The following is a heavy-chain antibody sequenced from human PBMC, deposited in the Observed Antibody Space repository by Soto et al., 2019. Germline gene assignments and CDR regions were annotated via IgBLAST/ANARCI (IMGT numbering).Heavy chain of an antibody. CDR2: VSHIGSA. J-gene: IGHJ4*02. Sequence: PSETLSLTCSVSGASISTHSWSWIRLPAGKGLEWIGHVSHIGSADYSPSLKSRVTMSVDTSKNQVSLKLSSVSAADTAVYYCARYYWSLRYFDLWGQGTLVTVSS. CDR3: ARYYWSLRYFDL. V-gene: IGHV4-4*07. D-gene: IGHD3-10*01. CDR1: GASISTHS.